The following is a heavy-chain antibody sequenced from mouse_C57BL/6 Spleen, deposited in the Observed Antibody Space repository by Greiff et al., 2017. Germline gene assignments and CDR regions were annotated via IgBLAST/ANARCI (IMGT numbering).Heavy chain of an antibody. CDR3: APHYYGSSSSVDY. CDR2: IDPANGNT. V-gene: IGHV14-3*01. D-gene: IGHD1-1*01. J-gene: IGHJ2*01. Sequence: VQLQQSVAELVRPGASVKLSCTASGFNIKNTYMHWVKQRPEQGLEWIGRIDPANGNTKYAPKFQGKATITADTSSNPAYLQLSSLTSEDTAIYYCAPHYYGSSSSVDYWGQGTTLTVSS. CDR1: GFNIKNTY.